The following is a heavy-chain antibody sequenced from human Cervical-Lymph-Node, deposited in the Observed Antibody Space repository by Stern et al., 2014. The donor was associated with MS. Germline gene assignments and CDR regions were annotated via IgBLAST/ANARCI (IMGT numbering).Heavy chain of an antibody. J-gene: IGHJ5*02. CDR1: GGPLSDYA. V-gene: IGHV4-34*01. D-gene: IGHD3-16*01. CDR2: LNQRGST. CDR3: ARGGVWQYYDGRDAP. Sequence: QVQLQQWGAGLLKPSETLSLTCGVYGGPLSDYAWSWIRQPPGPGLEWIGDLNQRGSTNFNPSLKTRVTISVDTSKNQFSLRLTSVTAADTAVYYCARGGVWQYYDGRDAPWGQGSLVSVSS.